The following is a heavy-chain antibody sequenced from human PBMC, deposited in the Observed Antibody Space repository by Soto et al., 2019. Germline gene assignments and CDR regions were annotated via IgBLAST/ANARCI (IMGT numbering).Heavy chain of an antibody. Sequence: QVQLQQWGSGLLKPSETLSLTCAVYGGSLSGYYWSWIRQSPGKGLEWIGQINHSGSANYHPSLKSRVTRCLLTSGDLFSLGLSSVTAADTSVYYWARATSHYASGRYEGVYYYVDYWGQGTLVTVSS. CDR3: ARATSHYASGRYEGVYYYVDY. D-gene: IGHD3-10*01. CDR2: INHSGSA. J-gene: IGHJ4*02. V-gene: IGHV4-34*01. CDR1: GGSLSGYY.